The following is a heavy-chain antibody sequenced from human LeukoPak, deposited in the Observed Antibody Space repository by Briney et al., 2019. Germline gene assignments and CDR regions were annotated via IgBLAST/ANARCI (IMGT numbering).Heavy chain of an antibody. J-gene: IGHJ4*02. CDR1: GFTFSGSA. D-gene: IGHD3-3*01. CDR3: TRHSKDAIFGVVSNY. Sequence: GGSLRLSCAASGFTFSGSAMHWVRQASGKGLEWVGRIRSEANSYATAYAASVKGRFTISRDDSKNTAYLQMNSLKTEDTAVYYCTRHSKDAIFGVVSNYWGQGTLVTVSS. V-gene: IGHV3-73*01. CDR2: IRSEANSYAT.